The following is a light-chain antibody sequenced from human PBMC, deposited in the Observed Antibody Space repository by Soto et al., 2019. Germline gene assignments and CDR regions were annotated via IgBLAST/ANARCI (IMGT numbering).Light chain of an antibody. CDR1: QGFRNN. CDR3: LQDYSYPYT. Sequence: ILITQSPSSLSASGGDRVTITCRASQGFRNNLAWYQQRQGKAPQLLLYGASSLQSGVPSRFSGSGSGTDFTLTISSLQPEDFATYYCLQDYSYPYTFGQGTKLEIK. J-gene: IGKJ2*01. V-gene: IGKV1-6*01. CDR2: GAS.